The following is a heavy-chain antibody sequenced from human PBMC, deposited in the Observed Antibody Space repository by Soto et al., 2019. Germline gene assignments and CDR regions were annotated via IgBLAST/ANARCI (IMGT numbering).Heavy chain of an antibody. CDR1: GFTFSSYA. J-gene: IGHJ4*02. CDR3: AKDTYSSSWYF. D-gene: IGHD6-13*01. V-gene: IGHV3-23*01. CDR2: ISDSGSHT. Sequence: GSLRLSCSGSGFTFSSYAMSWVRQAPGKGLEWVSSISDSGSHTYYADSVKGRLTISRDNSKNALYLQMNSLRVEDTALYYCAKDTYSSSWYFWGQGTLVTVS.